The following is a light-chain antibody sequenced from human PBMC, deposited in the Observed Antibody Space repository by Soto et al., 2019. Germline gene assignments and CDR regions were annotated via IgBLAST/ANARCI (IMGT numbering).Light chain of an antibody. CDR3: QQYGSSPLT. Sequence: EIVLTQSPGTLSLSPGERATLSCRASQSVSSIYLAWYQQKPGQAPRLRIYGASSRATGIPDRFSGSGSGTDFTLIISRLEPEDFAVYYCQQYGSSPLTFGGGTKVEIK. J-gene: IGKJ4*01. V-gene: IGKV3-20*01. CDR2: GAS. CDR1: QSVSSIY.